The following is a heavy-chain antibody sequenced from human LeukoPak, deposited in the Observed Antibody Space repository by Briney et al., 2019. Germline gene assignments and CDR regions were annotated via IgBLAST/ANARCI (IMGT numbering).Heavy chain of an antibody. CDR1: GFTFDDYA. V-gene: IGHV3-9*01. CDR2: ISWNSGSI. CDR3: AKAEYSSLDY. J-gene: IGHJ4*02. D-gene: IGHD6-13*01. Sequence: GGSLRLSCAASGFTFDDYAMHWVRHAPGKGLEWVSGISWNSGSIGYADSAKGRFTISRDNDKNSLYLQMNSLRAEDTALDYWAKAEYSSLDYWGQGTLVTVSS.